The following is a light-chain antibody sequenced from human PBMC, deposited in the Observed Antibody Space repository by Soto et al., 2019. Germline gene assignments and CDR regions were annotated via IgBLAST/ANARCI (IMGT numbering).Light chain of an antibody. CDR3: SSYTSSNTLV. CDR2: EVS. CDR1: SSDVGGYNY. V-gene: IGLV2-14*01. J-gene: IGLJ3*02. Sequence: QSALTQPASVSASPGQSITISCTGTSSDVGGYNYVSWYQQHPDKAPKLMVFEVSNRPSGVSNRFSGSKSGNTASLTISGLQAEDEADYYCSSYTSSNTLVFGGGTKLTVL.